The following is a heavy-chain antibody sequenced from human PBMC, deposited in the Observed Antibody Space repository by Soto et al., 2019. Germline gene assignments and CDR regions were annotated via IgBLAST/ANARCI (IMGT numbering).Heavy chain of an antibody. J-gene: IGHJ6*03. CDR3: ASRVDPGIAVADYYYYYMDV. Sequence: ASVKVSCKASGYTFTSYGISWVRQAPGQGLEWMGWISAYNGNTNYAQKLQGRVTMTTDTSTSTAYMELRSLRSDDTAVYYCASRVDPGIAVADYYYYYMDVWGKGTTVTVSS. V-gene: IGHV1-18*01. D-gene: IGHD6-19*01. CDR2: ISAYNGNT. CDR1: GYTFTSYG.